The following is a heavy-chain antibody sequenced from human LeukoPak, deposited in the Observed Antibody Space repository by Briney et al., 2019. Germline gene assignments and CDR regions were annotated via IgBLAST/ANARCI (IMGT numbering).Heavy chain of an antibody. CDR3: ASPYHYYDSSGYPRDAFDI. Sequence: ASVKVSCKASGYTFTSYGISWVRQAPGQGLEWMGWISAYNGNTNYAQKLQGRVTMTTDTSTSTAYMELRSLRSDDTAVYYCASPYHYYDSSGYPRDAFDIWGQGTMVTVSS. J-gene: IGHJ3*02. V-gene: IGHV1-18*01. D-gene: IGHD3-22*01. CDR2: ISAYNGNT. CDR1: GYTFTSYG.